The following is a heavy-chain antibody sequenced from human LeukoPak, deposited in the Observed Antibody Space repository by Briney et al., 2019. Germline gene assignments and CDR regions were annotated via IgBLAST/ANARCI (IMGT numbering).Heavy chain of an antibody. V-gene: IGHV3-30*18. D-gene: IGHD3-22*01. CDR1: GFTFSSYG. J-gene: IGHJ6*02. CDR3: AKGMRAYYYDSSGYYPEWHYYYYGMDV. CDR2: ISYDGSNK. Sequence: GGSLRLSCAASGFTFSSYGMHWVRQAPGKGLEWVAVISYDGSNKYYADSVKGRFTISRDNSKNTLYLQMNSLRAEDTAVYYCAKGMRAYYYDSSGYYPEWHYYYYGMDVWGQGTTVTVSS.